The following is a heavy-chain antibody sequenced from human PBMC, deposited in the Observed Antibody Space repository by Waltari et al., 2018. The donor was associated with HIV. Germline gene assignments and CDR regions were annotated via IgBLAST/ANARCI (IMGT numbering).Heavy chain of an antibody. CDR2: MSPSWRST. CDR1: EFTFNNFW. Sequence: EVQLVESGGGLIQPGGSLRLSCAVSEFTFNNFWIHWVRQVPGKGLMWVPRMSPSWRSTKYAESVKGRFTISRDNAKNTLYLQMDSLTVEDTAVYFCVRDAGRAYGGDSWFDPWGQGTLVTVSS. J-gene: IGHJ5*02. V-gene: IGHV3-74*01. CDR3: VRDAGRAYGGDSWFDP. D-gene: IGHD2-21*02.